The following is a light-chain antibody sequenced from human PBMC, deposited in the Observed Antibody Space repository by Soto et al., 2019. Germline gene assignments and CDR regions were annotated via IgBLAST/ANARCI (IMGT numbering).Light chain of an antibody. CDR1: QSVSSY. V-gene: IGKV3-11*01. CDR2: DAS. J-gene: IGKJ1*01. Sequence: EIGLTQSPATLSLSPGERATLSCRASQSVSSYLAWYQQKPGQAPRLLIYDASNRATGIPARFSGSGSGTDCTLTISSLEPEDFAVYYCQQRSNWPWTFGQGTKVEIK. CDR3: QQRSNWPWT.